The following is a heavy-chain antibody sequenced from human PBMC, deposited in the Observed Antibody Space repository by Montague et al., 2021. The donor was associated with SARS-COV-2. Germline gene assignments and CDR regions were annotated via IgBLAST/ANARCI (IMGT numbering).Heavy chain of an antibody. D-gene: IGHD4-23*01. J-gene: IGHJ4*02. CDR3: ARWDPQTLTLIGLRGKSASDY. V-gene: IGHV4-34*01. CDR1: GGSFSGYY. Sequence: SETLSLTCAVYGGSFSGYYWTWTRQSSGKGLEWIAEINHSGTTNYNFNPSLRSRVTISVDASKSQFSLKLSSVTAADTGVYYCARWDPQTLTLIGLRGKSASDYWGQGTLVTVSS. CDR2: INHSGTT.